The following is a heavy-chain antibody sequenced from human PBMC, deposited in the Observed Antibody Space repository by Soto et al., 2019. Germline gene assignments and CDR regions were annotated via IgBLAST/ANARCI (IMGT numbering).Heavy chain of an antibody. CDR1: GFTVSSKY. Sequence: PGGSLRLSCAASGFTVSSKYMSWVRQAPGKGLGWVSVIYSGGSTYYADSVEGRFTISRDNSKNTLYLQMNSLRAEDTAVYYCASLVYYDSSGYDYWGQGILVTVSS. D-gene: IGHD3-22*01. V-gene: IGHV3-66*01. CDR2: IYSGGST. CDR3: ASLVYYDSSGYDY. J-gene: IGHJ4*02.